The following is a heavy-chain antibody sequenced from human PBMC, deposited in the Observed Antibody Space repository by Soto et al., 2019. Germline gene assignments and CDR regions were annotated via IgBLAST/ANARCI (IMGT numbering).Heavy chain of an antibody. CDR2: SYYSGST. Sequence: TLSLTCTVSGGSISTGGYYWSWIRQHPGKGLEWIGHSYYSGSTYSNPSLKSRVTISVDTSKNQFSLKLSSVTAADTAVYFCARVKGGGYEYVEYLGKGTLVT. D-gene: IGHD3-16*01. CDR3: ARVKGGGYEYVEY. V-gene: IGHV4-31*03. CDR1: GGSISTGGYY. J-gene: IGHJ4*02.